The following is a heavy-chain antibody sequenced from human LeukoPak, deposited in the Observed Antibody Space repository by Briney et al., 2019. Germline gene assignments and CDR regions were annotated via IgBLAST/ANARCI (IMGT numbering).Heavy chain of an antibody. CDR3: ARDSDYYGSGSYYY. D-gene: IGHD3-10*01. Sequence: PSETLSLTCTVSGYSISSGYYWGWIRQPPGKGLEWIGSIYHSGSTYYNPSLKSRVTISVDTSKNQFSLKLSSVTAADTAVYYCARDSDYYGSGSYYYWGQGTLVTVSS. CDR2: IYHSGST. CDR1: GYSISSGYY. V-gene: IGHV4-38-2*02. J-gene: IGHJ4*02.